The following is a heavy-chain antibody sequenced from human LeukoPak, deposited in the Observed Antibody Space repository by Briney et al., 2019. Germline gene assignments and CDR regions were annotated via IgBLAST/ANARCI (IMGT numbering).Heavy chain of an antibody. D-gene: IGHD6-13*01. CDR1: TFTFGNYW. V-gene: IGHV3-7*01. Sequence: PGGSLRLSCAASTFTFGNYWMSWVRQAPGKRLEWVANIKEDGSEEYYVDSVKGRFTISRDNTKNSLYLQMNSLRAEDTAVYYCARDPAAWDYWGQGTLVTVSS. J-gene: IGHJ4*02. CDR3: ARDPAAWDY. CDR2: IKEDGSEE.